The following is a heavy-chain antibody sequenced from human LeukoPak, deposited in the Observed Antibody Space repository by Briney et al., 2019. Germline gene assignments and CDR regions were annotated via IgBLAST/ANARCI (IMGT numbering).Heavy chain of an antibody. CDR2: IYHSGSI. V-gene: IGHV4-4*02. CDR3: ARGISGYFGTSGYYYDY. CDR1: GDSISTNYW. J-gene: IGHJ4*02. Sequence: SETLSLTCAVSGDSISTNYWWTWVRQPPGKGLEWIGEIYHSGSINYNPSLKNRVTLSIDKSNDHFSLRLSSLSAADTAVYYCARGISGYFGTSGYYYDYWGQGTLVTVSS. D-gene: IGHD3-22*01.